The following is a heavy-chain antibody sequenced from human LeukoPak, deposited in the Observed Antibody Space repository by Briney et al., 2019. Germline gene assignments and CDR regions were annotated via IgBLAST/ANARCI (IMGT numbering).Heavy chain of an antibody. D-gene: IGHD2-2*01. CDR3: ARVSCSSTSCYFPSYYYYGMDV. Sequence: ASVKVSCKASGYTFTGYYMHWVRQAPGQGLEWMGLINPNSGGTNYAQKFQGRVTMTRDTSISTAYMELSRLRSDDTAVYYCARVSCSSTSCYFPSYYYYGMDVWGQGTTVTVSS. CDR1: GYTFTGYY. V-gene: IGHV1-2*02. CDR2: INPNSGGT. J-gene: IGHJ6*02.